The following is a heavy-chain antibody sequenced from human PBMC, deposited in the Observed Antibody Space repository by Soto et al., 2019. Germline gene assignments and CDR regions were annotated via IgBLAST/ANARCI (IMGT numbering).Heavy chain of an antibody. V-gene: IGHV3-33*01. CDR3: ARDRVSYSGYGAAFDM. J-gene: IGHJ3*02. CDR1: GFTFSRYG. CDR2: IGFDGNSK. D-gene: IGHD5-12*01. Sequence: QVQLVESGGGVVQPGRSLRLSCAASGFTFSRYGMNWVRQAPGKGLEWVAGIGFDGNSKYYADSVKGRLTISRDNSKSTLYVQMNRLRVEDTAVYYCARDRVSYSGYGAAFDMWGQGTMVTVSS.